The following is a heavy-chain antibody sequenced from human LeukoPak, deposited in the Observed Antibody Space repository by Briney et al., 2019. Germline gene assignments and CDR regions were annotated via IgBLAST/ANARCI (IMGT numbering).Heavy chain of an antibody. D-gene: IGHD6-13*01. V-gene: IGHV4-39*01. CDR1: GGSISSSSYH. J-gene: IGHJ4*02. Sequence: PSETLSLTCTVSGGSISSSSYHWGWIRQPPGKGLEWIGSIYYSGSTYHNPSLKSRVTISIDTSKNQFSLKLSSVTAADTAVYYCARHDFSSWRTKFDYWGQGILVTVSS. CDR3: ARHDFSSWRTKFDY. CDR2: IYYSGST.